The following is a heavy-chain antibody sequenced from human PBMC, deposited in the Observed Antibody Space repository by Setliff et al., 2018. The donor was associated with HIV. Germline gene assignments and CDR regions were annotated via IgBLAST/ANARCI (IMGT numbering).Heavy chain of an antibody. CDR1: GFTFSSYW. V-gene: IGHV3-48*04. J-gene: IGHJ4*02. D-gene: IGHD2-21*01. Sequence: GGSLRLSCAASGFTFSSYWMSWVRQAPGKGLEWVSFITSSGSITYYADSVKGRFTVSRDSAQSSLYLQMSSLRAEDTAVYYCARSHYSRGESFDYWGQGTLVTVSS. CDR3: ARSHYSRGESFDY. CDR2: ITSSGSIT.